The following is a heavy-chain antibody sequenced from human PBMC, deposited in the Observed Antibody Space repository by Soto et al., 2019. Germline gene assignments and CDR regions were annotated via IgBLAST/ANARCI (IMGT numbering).Heavy chain of an antibody. D-gene: IGHD4-17*01. J-gene: IGHJ4*02. CDR2: IYYSGST. CDR3: ARRPLPETTGTFDY. CDR1: GGSISSSSYY. V-gene: IGHV4-39*01. Sequence: QLQLQESGPGLVKPSETLSLTCTVSGGSISSSSYYWGWIRQPPGKGLEWIGSIYYSGSTYYNPSLKSRVTISVDTSKNQFSLKLSSVTAADTAVYYCARRPLPETTGTFDYWGQGTLVTVSS.